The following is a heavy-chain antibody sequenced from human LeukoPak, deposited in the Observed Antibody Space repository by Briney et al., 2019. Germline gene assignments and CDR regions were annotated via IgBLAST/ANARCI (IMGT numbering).Heavy chain of an antibody. V-gene: IGHV3-21*01. J-gene: IGHJ5*02. CDR3: ARDLKPGYSSGWTGGCFDP. D-gene: IGHD6-19*01. CDR1: GFTFSGYI. CDR2: ISSSSDYI. Sequence: GGSLRLSCAAPGFTFSGYIMNWVRQAPGKGLEWVSSISSSSDYIYYADSVKGRFTISRDNAKNSLYLQMNSLRAEDTAVYYCARDLKPGYSSGWTGGCFDPWGQGTLVTVSS.